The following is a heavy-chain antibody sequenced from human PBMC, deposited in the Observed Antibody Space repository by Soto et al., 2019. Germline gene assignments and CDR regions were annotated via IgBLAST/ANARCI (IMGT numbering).Heavy chain of an antibody. CDR3: AKDLDPAMTTVTTWAFDI. D-gene: IGHD4-17*01. V-gene: IGHV3-30*18. Sequence: QVQLVESGGGVVQPGRSLRLSCAASGFTFSSFGMHWVRQAPGKGLEWVAVISYDGTNKYYLDSLKGRFTISRDNSKNTLYLETNSLTADDTALYYCAKDLDPAMTTVTTWAFDIWGQGTMVTVSS. J-gene: IGHJ3*02. CDR1: GFTFSSFG. CDR2: ISYDGTNK.